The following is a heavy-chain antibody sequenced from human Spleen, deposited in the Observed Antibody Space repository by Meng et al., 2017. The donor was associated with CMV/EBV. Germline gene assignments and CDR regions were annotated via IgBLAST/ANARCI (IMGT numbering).Heavy chain of an antibody. CDR1: GYTFTNYW. CDR2: IYPGDSDT. Sequence: SCKASGYTFTNYWIGWVREMPGMGLACMGIIYPGDSDTEYGPSFHGQVTVSADKSINTAYLQWSSVQASDTAMYYCARSTTVTDFDSWGQGTLVTVSS. J-gene: IGHJ4*02. V-gene: IGHV5-51*01. CDR3: ARSTTVTDFDS. D-gene: IGHD4-11*01.